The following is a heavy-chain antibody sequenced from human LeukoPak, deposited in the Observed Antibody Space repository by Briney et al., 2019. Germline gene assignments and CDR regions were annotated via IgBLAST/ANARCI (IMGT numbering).Heavy chain of an antibody. CDR1: GFTFSSYA. D-gene: IGHD3-10*01. CDR3: AKDHSTHYYGSGTYGPRGYSDY. J-gene: IGHJ4*02. CDR2: ISGTNDNT. V-gene: IGHV3-23*01. Sequence: GGSLRLSCAASGFTFSSYAMSWVRQAPGKGLEWVSEISGTNDNTHYADSVKGRFTISRDNSKNTLYLQMNSLRAEDTAVYYCAKDHSTHYYGSGTYGPRGYSDYWGQGTLVTVSS.